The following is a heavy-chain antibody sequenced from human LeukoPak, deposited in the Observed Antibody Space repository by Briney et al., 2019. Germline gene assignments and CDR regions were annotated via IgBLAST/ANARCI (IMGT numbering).Heavy chain of an antibody. V-gene: IGHV3-11*01. CDR3: AKDEVFRYFQH. CDR1: GFTFSDYH. J-gene: IGHJ1*01. Sequence: GGSLRLSCAASGFTFSDYHMSWIRQAPGKGLEWISYISSSGSTVYYADSVKGRFTISRDNSKNTLYLQMNSLRAEDTAVYYCAKDEVFRYFQHWGQGTLVTVSS. CDR2: ISSSGSTV.